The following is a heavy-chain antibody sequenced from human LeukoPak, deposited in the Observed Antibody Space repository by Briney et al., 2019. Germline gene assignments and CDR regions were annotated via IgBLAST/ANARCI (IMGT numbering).Heavy chain of an antibody. D-gene: IGHD4-11*01. J-gene: IGHJ1*01. V-gene: IGHV1-18*01. CDR2: ISAYNGYT. Sequence: ASVKVSCKTSSYTFTNYGVSWVRQAPGQGLEWMGWISAYNGYTNYAQKLQVRVTMTTDTPTSTAYMELRSLTSDDTAVYYCARDKAVTTELTQYFQHWGQGTLVTVSS. CDR1: SYTFTNYG. CDR3: ARDKAVTTELTQYFQH.